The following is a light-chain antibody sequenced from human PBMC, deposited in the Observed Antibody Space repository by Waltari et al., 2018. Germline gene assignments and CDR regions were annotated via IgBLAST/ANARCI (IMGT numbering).Light chain of an antibody. CDR1: SSNIGRTS. CDR3: AAWDDSLTLVV. Sequence: QSVLTQPPSASGTPGPRVTISCSGTSSNIGRTSVHWYQQLPGMAPKLLIYSSSQRPSGVPDRFSASKSGTSATLAISGPQSEDEADYYCAAWDDSLTLVVFGGGTKLTVL. V-gene: IGLV1-44*01. J-gene: IGLJ2*01. CDR2: SSS.